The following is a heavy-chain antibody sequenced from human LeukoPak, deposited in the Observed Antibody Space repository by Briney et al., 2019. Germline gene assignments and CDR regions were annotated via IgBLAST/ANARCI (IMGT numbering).Heavy chain of an antibody. CDR3: ARAMVRGVIISYFQH. J-gene: IGHJ1*01. CDR2: INHSGST. D-gene: IGHD3-10*01. Sequence: PSETLSLTCAVYGGSFSGYYWSWIRQPPGKGLEWIGEINHSGSTNYHPSLKSRVTISVDTSKNQFSLKLSSVTAADTAVYYCARAMVRGVIISYFQHWGQGTLVTVSS. CDR1: GGSFSGYY. V-gene: IGHV4-34*01.